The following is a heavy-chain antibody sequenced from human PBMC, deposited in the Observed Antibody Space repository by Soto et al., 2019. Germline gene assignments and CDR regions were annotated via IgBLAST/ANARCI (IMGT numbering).Heavy chain of an antibody. CDR1: GGSISSGGYY. D-gene: IGHD2-21*02. V-gene: IGHV4-31*03. CDR3: ASQVSTVVTQSYFQH. CDR2: IYYSGST. J-gene: IGHJ1*01. Sequence: LSLTCTVSGGSISSGGYYWSWIRQHPGKGLEWIGYIYYSGSTYYNPSLKSRVTISVDTSKKQFSLKLSSVTAADTAVYYCASQVSTVVTQSYFQHWGQGTLVTVSS.